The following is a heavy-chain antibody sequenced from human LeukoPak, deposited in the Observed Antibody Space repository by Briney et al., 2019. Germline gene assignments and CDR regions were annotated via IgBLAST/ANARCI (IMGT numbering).Heavy chain of an antibody. Sequence: ASVKVSCKASGYTFTGYYMHWVRQAPGQGLEWMGWINPNSGGTNYAQKFQGRVTITTDESTSTAYMELSSLRSEDTAVYYCASVAGSYERGYFDYWGQGTLVTVSS. D-gene: IGHD1-26*01. CDR3: ASVAGSYERGYFDY. CDR2: INPNSGGT. CDR1: GYTFTGYY. J-gene: IGHJ4*02. V-gene: IGHV1-2*02.